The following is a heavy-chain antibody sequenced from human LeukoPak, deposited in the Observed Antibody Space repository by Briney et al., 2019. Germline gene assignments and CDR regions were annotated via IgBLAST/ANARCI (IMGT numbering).Heavy chain of an antibody. CDR2: IGVGGGNT. Sequence: GASLRPSCPPSGFTFANYSMNWVRQAPRNGLEWLSGIGVGGGNTDYADSVRGRFTISRDNSKSTLCLQRSSLRAEDTAIYYCAKDARGYHRPIDSWGQGILVTVSS. CDR1: GFTFANYS. V-gene: IGHV3-23*01. D-gene: IGHD3-22*01. J-gene: IGHJ4*02. CDR3: AKDARGYHRPIDS.